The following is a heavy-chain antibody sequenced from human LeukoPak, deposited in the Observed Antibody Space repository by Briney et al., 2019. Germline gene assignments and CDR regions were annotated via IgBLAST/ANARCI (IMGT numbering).Heavy chain of an antibody. Sequence: PSETLSLTCTVSGGSISSYYWSWFRQPPGKGLEWVGYIYYSGSIKYNPSLKSRVTISVDTSKNQFSLKLSSVTAADTAVYYCARQAHYLDAFDIWGQGTMVSVSS. D-gene: IGHD3-10*01. V-gene: IGHV4-59*08. J-gene: IGHJ3*02. CDR1: GGSISSYY. CDR3: ARQAHYLDAFDI. CDR2: IYYSGSI.